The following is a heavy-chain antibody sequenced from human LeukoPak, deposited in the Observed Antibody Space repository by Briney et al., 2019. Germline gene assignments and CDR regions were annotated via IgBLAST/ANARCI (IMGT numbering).Heavy chain of an antibody. J-gene: IGHJ3*02. D-gene: IGHD3-22*01. CDR3: ARDLGYYDSSGIAFDI. Sequence: SETLSLTCTVSGGSISSYYWSWIRQPAGKGLEWIGRIYTSGSTNYNPSLKSRVTMSVDTSKNQFSLKLSSVTAADTAVYYCARDLGYYDSSGIAFDIWGQGAMVTVSS. V-gene: IGHV4-4*07. CDR2: IYTSGST. CDR1: GGSISSYY.